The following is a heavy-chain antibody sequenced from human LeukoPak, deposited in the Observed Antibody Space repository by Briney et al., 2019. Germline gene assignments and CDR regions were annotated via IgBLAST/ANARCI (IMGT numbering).Heavy chain of an antibody. Sequence: GGSLRLSCAASGFTFSSYWMHWVRQAPGKGLVGVSRINSDGSSTSYADSVKGRFTISRDNAKNTLYLQMNSLRAEDTAVYYCAREYDFWSGYFPLDYWGQGTLVTVSS. CDR2: INSDGSST. J-gene: IGHJ4*02. D-gene: IGHD3-3*01. V-gene: IGHV3-74*01. CDR1: GFTFSSYW. CDR3: AREYDFWSGYFPLDY.